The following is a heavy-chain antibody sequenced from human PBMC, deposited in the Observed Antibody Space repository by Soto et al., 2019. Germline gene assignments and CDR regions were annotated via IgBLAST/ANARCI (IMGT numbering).Heavy chain of an antibody. D-gene: IGHD4-17*01. CDR3: VRGIKYGVYSSWFDR. J-gene: IGHJ5*02. Sequence: QVQLVQSGAEVKKPGASVKVSCKASGYIFTNYDINWVRQATGQGLEYLGWINPNSGNTGYVQKFQGRVTMTRNTSINTAYMELSSLRSEDTAVYYCVRGIKYGVYSSWFDRWGQGTLVTVSS. CDR2: INPNSGNT. V-gene: IGHV1-8*01. CDR1: GYIFTNYD.